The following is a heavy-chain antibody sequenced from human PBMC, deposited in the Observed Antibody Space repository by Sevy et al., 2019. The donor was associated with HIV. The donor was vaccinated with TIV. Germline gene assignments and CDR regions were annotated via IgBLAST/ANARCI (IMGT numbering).Heavy chain of an antibody. Sequence: GGSLRLSCAASGFTFNSYGMHWVRRAPSKGLEWVACLYYDGNNKYYADSVKGRFTISRDESKNTLYLQMNSLRAEDTAVYYCARDSNEYGDYRLSYYFDYWGQGALVTVSS. V-gene: IGHV3-33*01. D-gene: IGHD4-17*01. J-gene: IGHJ4*02. CDR2: LYYDGNNK. CDR1: GFTFNSYG. CDR3: ARDSNEYGDYRLSYYFDY.